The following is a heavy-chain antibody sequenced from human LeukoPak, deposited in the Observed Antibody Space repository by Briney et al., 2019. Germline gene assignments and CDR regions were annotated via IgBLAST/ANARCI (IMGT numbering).Heavy chain of an antibody. J-gene: IGHJ3*02. V-gene: IGHV1-2*02. CDR3: ARLRYGDYGAFDI. D-gene: IGHD4-17*01. Sequence: ASVKVSCKASGYTFTGYYMHWVRQAPGQGLEWMGWINPNSGGTNYAQKFQGRVTMTRDTSISTAYMELGRLRSDDTAVYYCARLRYGDYGAFDIWGQGTMVTVSS. CDR1: GYTFTGYY. CDR2: INPNSGGT.